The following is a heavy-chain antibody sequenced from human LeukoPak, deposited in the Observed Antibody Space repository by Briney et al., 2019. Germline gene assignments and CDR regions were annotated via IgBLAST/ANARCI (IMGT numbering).Heavy chain of an antibody. D-gene: IGHD6-13*01. CDR3: ARDLAAAGLH. J-gene: IGHJ4*02. CDR1: GGSISSSSYY. Sequence: PSETLSLTCTVSGGSISSSSYYWGWIRQPPGKGLEWIGSIYYSGSTYHNPSLKSRVTISVDTSKNQFSLKLSSVTAADTAVYYCARDLAAAGLHWGQGTLVTVSS. CDR2: IYYSGST. V-gene: IGHV4-39*07.